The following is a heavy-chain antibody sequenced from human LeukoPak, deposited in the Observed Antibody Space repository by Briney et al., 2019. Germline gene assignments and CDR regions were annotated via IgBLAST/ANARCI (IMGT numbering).Heavy chain of an antibody. V-gene: IGHV1-2*02. D-gene: IGHD4-17*01. J-gene: IGHJ4*02. Sequence: ASVKVSCKASGYTFTGYYMHWVRQAPGQGLEWMGWINPNSGGTNYAQKFQGRVTMTRDTSISTAYMELSRLRSDDTAVYYCAREGDYGDYVIDYWGQGTLVTVSS. CDR1: GYTFTGYY. CDR2: INPNSGGT. CDR3: AREGDYGDYVIDY.